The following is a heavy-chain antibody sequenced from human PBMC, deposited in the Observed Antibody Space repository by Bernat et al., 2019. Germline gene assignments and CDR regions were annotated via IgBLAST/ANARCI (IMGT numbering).Heavy chain of an antibody. Sequence: QVQLVESGGGVVQPGRSLRLSCAASGFTFSSYDMHWVRQAPGKGLEWVAVISYDGSNKYYADSVKGRFTISRDNSKNTLYLQMNSLRAEDTAVYYCAKDLFFVAVAGIADPWGQGTLVTVSS. V-gene: IGHV3-30*18. CDR1: GFTFSSYD. CDR2: ISYDGSNK. D-gene: IGHD6-19*01. J-gene: IGHJ5*02. CDR3: AKDLFFVAVAGIADP.